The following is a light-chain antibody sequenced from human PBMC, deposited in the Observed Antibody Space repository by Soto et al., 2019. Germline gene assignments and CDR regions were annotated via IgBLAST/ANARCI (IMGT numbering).Light chain of an antibody. Sequence: QSALTQPASVSGSPGQSITISCTGTSSDVGGYNYVSWYQQHPGKAPKLMIYDVSNRPSGVSNRFSGSKSGNTASLTISGLQAEDEADYSCSSYTSSSTYVFGPGIKLTVL. V-gene: IGLV2-14*01. CDR3: SSYTSSSTYV. J-gene: IGLJ1*01. CDR2: DVS. CDR1: SSDVGGYNY.